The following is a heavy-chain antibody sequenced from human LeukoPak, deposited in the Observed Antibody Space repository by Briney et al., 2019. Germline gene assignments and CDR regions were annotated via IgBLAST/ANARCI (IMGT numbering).Heavy chain of an antibody. CDR2: IYSSGST. CDR1: GGSISSGGYS. CDR3: ARDQNPTGSPAFDI. D-gene: IGHD3-10*01. V-gene: IGHV4-30-2*01. Sequence: SQTLSLTCAVSGGSISSGGYSWNWIRQPPGKGLEWIGYIYSSGSTYYNPSLKSRVTISVDRSKNQFSLKLSSVTAADTAVYYCARDQNPTGSPAFDIWGQGTMVTVSS. J-gene: IGHJ3*02.